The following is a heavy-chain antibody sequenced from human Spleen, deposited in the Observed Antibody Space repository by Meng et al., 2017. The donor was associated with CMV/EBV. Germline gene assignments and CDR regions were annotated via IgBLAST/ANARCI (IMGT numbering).Heavy chain of an antibody. Sequence: GGSLRLSCAASGFTFSSYPMHWVRQAPGKGLEWVAAISYDGSNKYYADSVKGRFTISRDNSKNTLYLQMNSLRAEDTAVYYCARDDKDIVDDYWGQGTLVTVSS. V-gene: IGHV3-30*04. CDR3: ARDDKDIVDDY. CDR2: ISYDGSNK. CDR1: GFTFSSYP. J-gene: IGHJ4*02. D-gene: IGHD2-15*01.